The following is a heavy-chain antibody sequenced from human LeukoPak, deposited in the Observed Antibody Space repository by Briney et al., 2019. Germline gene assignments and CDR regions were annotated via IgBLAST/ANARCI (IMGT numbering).Heavy chain of an antibody. CDR2: IMGSVKT. CDR3: AKERDAKGYFDY. V-gene: IGHV3-23*01. J-gene: IGHJ4*02. CDR1: GFSVSTYA. Sequence: GGSLRLSCAASGFSVSTYAMSWVRQAPGQGLEWVSSIMGSVKTYYPASVKGRFTISRDNSKNTLFLQMNGLRAEDTAVYYCAKERDAKGYFDYWGQGTLVTVSS.